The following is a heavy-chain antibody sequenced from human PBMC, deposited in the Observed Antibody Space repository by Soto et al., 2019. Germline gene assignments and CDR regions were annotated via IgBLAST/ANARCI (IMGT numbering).Heavy chain of an antibody. J-gene: IGHJ4*02. Sequence: GGSLRLSCAASGFTFSSYAMSWVRQAPGKGLEWVSAISDSGGSTYYADSVKGRFTTSRDNSKNTLYLQMNSLRAEDTAVYYCAKSGDYYFDYWGQGTLVTVSS. CDR2: ISDSGGST. CDR1: GFTFSSYA. D-gene: IGHD3-3*01. V-gene: IGHV3-23*01. CDR3: AKSGDYYFDY.